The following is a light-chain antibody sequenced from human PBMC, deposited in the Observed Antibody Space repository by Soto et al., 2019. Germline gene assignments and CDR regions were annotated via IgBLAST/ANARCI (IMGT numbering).Light chain of an antibody. CDR1: QDIGYR. CDR3: RQHSDYPFT. J-gene: IGKJ3*01. Sequence: DVRMTQSPSSLSASVGDRVTITCRASQDIGYRLGWYQQKPGKVPKRLIYEASTLQGGVPSRFSGAGSRTDFTLTISGLQPEDFATYYCRQHSDYPFTFGLGTKVDI. CDR2: EAS. V-gene: IGKV1-17*01.